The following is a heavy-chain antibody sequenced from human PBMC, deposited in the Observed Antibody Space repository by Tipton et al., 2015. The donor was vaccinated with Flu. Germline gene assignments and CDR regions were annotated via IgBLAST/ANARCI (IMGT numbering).Heavy chain of an antibody. CDR3: ARDSPGVESWFDP. V-gene: IGHV4-39*07. Sequence: GLVKPSETLSLTCSVSGDSMTSSRYYWGWIRQTPGKGLEWIGSIFHSGSTYYNPSLKSRVTISVDTSKNQFSLKLISVTAADTAVYYCARDSPGVESWFDPSGQGTLVTVSS. J-gene: IGHJ5*02. CDR2: IFHSGST. D-gene: IGHD3-3*01. CDR1: GDSMTSSRYY.